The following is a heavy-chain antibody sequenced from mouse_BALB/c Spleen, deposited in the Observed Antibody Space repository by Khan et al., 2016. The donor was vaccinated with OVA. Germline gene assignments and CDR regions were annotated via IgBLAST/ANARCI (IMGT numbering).Heavy chain of an antibody. CDR2: IDPFSGGT. V-gene: IGHV1S135*01. Sequence: VQLKQSGPELMKPGTSVKISCKASGYSFTTYYIHWVMQSHETSLEWIGYIDPFSGGTTYNQKFKGKATLTVDKSSSTAYIHLSNLTSEDSAVYYCTRQCYVAWFTYWGQGTLVTVSA. J-gene: IGHJ3*01. CDR1: GYSFTTYY. D-gene: IGHD2-12*01. CDR3: TRQCYVAWFTY.